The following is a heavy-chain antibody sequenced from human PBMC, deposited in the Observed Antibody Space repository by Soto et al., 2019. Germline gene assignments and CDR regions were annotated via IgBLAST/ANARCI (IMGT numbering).Heavy chain of an antibody. CDR2: INPNSGGT. J-gene: IGHJ4*02. CDR1: GYTFISYY. CDR3: ATQRDYGDYGAFDY. Sequence: ASVKVSCKASGYTFISYYMHWVRQAPGQGLEWMGWINPNSGGTNYAQKFQGWVTMTRDTSINTAYMELSRLRSDDTAVYYCATQRDYGDYGAFDYWGQGTLVTVSS. V-gene: IGHV1-2*04. D-gene: IGHD4-17*01.